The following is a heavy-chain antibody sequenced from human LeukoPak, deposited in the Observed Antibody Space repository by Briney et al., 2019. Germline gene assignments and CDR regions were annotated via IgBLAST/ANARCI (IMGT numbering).Heavy chain of an antibody. CDR1: GFTFSSYA. D-gene: IGHD1-1*01. J-gene: IGHJ2*01. CDR2: MDSVGNT. Sequence: GGSLRLSCAASGFTFSSYAMSWVRQAPGKGLECVSIMDSVGNTYYSDSVKGRFTISRDHSRNTLFLQMNTLGGEDTAVYYCTRWNGGDWYFDLWGRGTLVTVSS. V-gene: IGHV3-53*01. CDR3: TRWNGGDWYFDL.